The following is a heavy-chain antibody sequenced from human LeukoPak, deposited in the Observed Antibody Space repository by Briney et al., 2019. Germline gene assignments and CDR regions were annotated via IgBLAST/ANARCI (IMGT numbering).Heavy chain of an antibody. J-gene: IGHJ6*03. Sequence: GGSLRLSCAASGFTFSDYGLHWVRQAPGKGLEWVALIWHDGSNKYYADSVMGRFTISRDNSKNTLYLQMNSLRAEDTAMYYCAKGGDAYTEFYYYYMDVWGKGTTVTVSS. D-gene: IGHD5-24*01. CDR2: IWHDGSNK. CDR1: GFTFSDYG. V-gene: IGHV3-33*06. CDR3: AKGGDAYTEFYYYYMDV.